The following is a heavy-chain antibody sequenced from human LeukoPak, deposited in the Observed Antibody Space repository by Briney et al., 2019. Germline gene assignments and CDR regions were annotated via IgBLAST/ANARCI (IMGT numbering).Heavy chain of an antibody. D-gene: IGHD3-22*01. Sequence: PGRSLTLSCAASGFTFSSYGMPWVRQAPDKGLELVTFIWSDGSDKYYADSVKGRFTISRDNSKNTLYLQMNSLRAEDTAVYYCARQIAYYYDSSGHYVFDFWGQGTLVTVSS. J-gene: IGHJ4*02. V-gene: IGHV3-33*01. CDR2: IWSDGSDK. CDR3: ARQIAYYYDSSGHYVFDF. CDR1: GFTFSSYG.